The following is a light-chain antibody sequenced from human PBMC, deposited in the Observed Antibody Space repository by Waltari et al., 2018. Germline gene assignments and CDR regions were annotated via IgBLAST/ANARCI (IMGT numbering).Light chain of an antibody. CDR2: DVS. CDR1: SSDVGGSNY. CDR3: SSYTSSSVV. Sequence: QSALTQPAPVSGPPGQSITISCTGTSSDVGGSNYVSWYQQHPGKAPKLMIYDVSNRPSGVSNRFSGSKSGNTASLTISGLQAEDEADYYCSSYTSSSVVFGGGTKLTVL. J-gene: IGLJ2*01. V-gene: IGLV2-14*03.